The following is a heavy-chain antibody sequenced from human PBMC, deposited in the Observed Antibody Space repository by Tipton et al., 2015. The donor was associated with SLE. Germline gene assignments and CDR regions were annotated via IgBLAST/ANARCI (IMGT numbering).Heavy chain of an antibody. CDR1: GGKFSDYY. CDR3: ARDQSRLLGY. Sequence: SLRLSCAEYGGKFSDYYMSWIRQAPGKGLEWVSYITNSGDDTWYADSMKGRFTISRDNAKNSLYLNMNSLRAEDTGVYFCARDQSRLLGYWGQGTLVTVSS. J-gene: IGHJ4*02. CDR2: ITNSGDDT. V-gene: IGHV3-11*01. D-gene: IGHD6-25*01.